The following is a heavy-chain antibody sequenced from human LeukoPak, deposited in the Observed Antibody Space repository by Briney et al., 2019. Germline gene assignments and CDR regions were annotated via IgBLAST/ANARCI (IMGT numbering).Heavy chain of an antibody. D-gene: IGHD1-14*01. Sequence: GGSLRLSCAASGFTFSSYWMTWVRQAPGKGLEWVANIKEDGSEKYYVDSVKGRFTISRDNAKNSLYLQMNSLRAEDTAVYYCARTRRNLLQKYYYYYMDVWGKGTTVTISS. V-gene: IGHV3-7*01. CDR1: GFTFSSYW. J-gene: IGHJ6*03. CDR2: IKEDGSEK. CDR3: ARTRRNLLQKYYYYYMDV.